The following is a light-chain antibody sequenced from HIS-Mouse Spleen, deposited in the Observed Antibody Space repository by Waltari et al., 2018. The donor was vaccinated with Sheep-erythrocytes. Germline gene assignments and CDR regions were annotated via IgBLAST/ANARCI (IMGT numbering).Light chain of an antibody. CDR1: QRVSSY. CDR3: QQRSNWYT. Sequence: DIVLTQSPATLSLSPGERATLSCRASQRVSSYLAWYQQKPGQAPRLLSYDASNRATGIPPRFSGSGTGTDCTLTISSLEPEDVAVYYCQQRSNWYTFGQGPKLEIK. CDR2: DAS. J-gene: IGKJ2*01. V-gene: IGKV3-11*01.